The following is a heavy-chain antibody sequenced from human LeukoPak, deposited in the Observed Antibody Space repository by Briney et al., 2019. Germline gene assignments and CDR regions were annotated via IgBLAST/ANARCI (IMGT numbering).Heavy chain of an antibody. Sequence: PSETLSLTCTVSGGSTSSGDYYWSWIRQPPGKGLEWIGYIYYSGSTYYNPSLKSRVTISVDTSKNQFSLKLSSVTAADTAVYYCAREFSAHCGGDCYSYYFDYWGQGTLVTVSS. CDR1: GGSTSSGDYY. CDR3: AREFSAHCGGDCYSYYFDY. V-gene: IGHV4-30-4*01. CDR2: IYYSGST. D-gene: IGHD2-21*02. J-gene: IGHJ4*02.